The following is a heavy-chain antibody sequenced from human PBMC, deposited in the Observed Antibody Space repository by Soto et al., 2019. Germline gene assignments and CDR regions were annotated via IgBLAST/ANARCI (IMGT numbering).Heavy chain of an antibody. J-gene: IGHJ3*01. CDR1: GGTFNGYG. CDR2: TVPVSDTS. D-gene: IGHD3-10*01. CDR3: ARGVSNSGAYYTGPSAYDF. Sequence: QVQLVQSGAVVKKPGSSVEVSCKASGGTFNGYGISWVRQAPGQGLEWMGGTVPVSDTSKYAPRFQGRVTITADKSTSTAYMELSSVRSEDTAIYFCARGVSNSGAYYTGPSAYDFWGQGTLVIVSS. V-gene: IGHV1-69*06.